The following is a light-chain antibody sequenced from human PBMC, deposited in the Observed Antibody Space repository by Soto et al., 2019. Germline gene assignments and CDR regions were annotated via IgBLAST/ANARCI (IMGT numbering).Light chain of an antibody. CDR3: SSYTSSRTPHV. CDR2: EVS. Sequence: QSVLTQPASGSGSPGQSITLSCTGTSSDVGGYDYVSWYQQHPGTAPKLMIYEVSHRPSGVSNRFSGSKSDNTASLTISGLQADDEAYYYCSSYTSSRTPHVFGTGTKVTVL. V-gene: IGLV2-14*01. J-gene: IGLJ1*01. CDR1: SSDVGGYDY.